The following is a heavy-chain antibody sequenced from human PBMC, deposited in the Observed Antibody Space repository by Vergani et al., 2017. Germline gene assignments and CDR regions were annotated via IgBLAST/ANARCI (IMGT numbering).Heavy chain of an antibody. D-gene: IGHD1-14*01. V-gene: IGHV3-33*01. J-gene: IGHJ5*02. CDR2: TWYDGNNK. CDR1: GFTFNQYG. Sequence: QLQLVESGGGVVQHGRSLRLFCAASGFTFNQYGMHWVRQAPGKGLEWVAVTWYDGNNKQYADSVKGRFTISRDNSKSTMYLQMNSLRDEDTGVYYCARDWRLLYNRFDPWGQGTLVTVSS. CDR3: ARDWRLLYNRFDP.